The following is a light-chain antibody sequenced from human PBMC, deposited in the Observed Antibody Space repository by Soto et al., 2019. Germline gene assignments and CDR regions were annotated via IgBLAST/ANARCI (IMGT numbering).Light chain of an antibody. CDR2: DAS. Sequence: EIVMTQSPATLSVSPGERATLSCRASQSVSSNLAWYQQKPGQAPRLLIYDASTRAAGIPARFSGGGSRTEFTLTINSLQSEDFGVYFCQQYNDWPPWTFGQGTNVEI. CDR3: QQYNDWPPWT. CDR1: QSVSSN. J-gene: IGKJ1*01. V-gene: IGKV3-15*01.